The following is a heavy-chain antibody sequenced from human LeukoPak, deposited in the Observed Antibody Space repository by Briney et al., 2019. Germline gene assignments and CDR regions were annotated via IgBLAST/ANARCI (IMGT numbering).Heavy chain of an antibody. J-gene: IGHJ4*02. CDR3: ARDGSVSSGYPNY. CDR1: GYTFTSYA. CDR2: INAGNGNT. D-gene: IGHD3-22*01. Sequence: ASVKVSCKASGYTFTSYAMHWVRQAPGQRLEWMGWINAGNGNTKYSQKFQGRVTITRDTSASTAYMELSSLRSEDTVVYYCARDGSVSSGYPNYWGQGTLVTVSS. V-gene: IGHV1-3*01.